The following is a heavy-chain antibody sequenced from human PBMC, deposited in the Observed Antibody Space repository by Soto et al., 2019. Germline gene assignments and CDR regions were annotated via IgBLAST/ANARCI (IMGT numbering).Heavy chain of an antibody. Sequence: QVQLQESGPGLVKPSQTLSLTCTVSGGSISSGAYYWTWIRQHPGKGLEWIAYIYYNGRTSYNPSLKRRVAIPIDPSKNQFSLKLSSVTAADTAVYYCARTPSDCLGGRCYLPDYWGQGTLVTASS. CDR2: IYYNGRT. CDR1: GGSISSGAYY. V-gene: IGHV4-31*03. CDR3: ARTPSDCLGGRCYLPDY. J-gene: IGHJ4*02. D-gene: IGHD2-15*01.